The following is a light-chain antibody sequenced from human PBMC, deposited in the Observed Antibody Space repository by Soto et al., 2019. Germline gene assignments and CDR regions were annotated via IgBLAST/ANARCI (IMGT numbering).Light chain of an antibody. CDR1: QSVRSER. V-gene: IGKV3-20*01. Sequence: EIVLTQSPDTLSLSPGEGATLSCRASQSVRSERLAWYQQKRGQAPTLLIFDASSRASGTPERFSGSGSGTDFTLTISRLEPEDFAVYYCQEYDGAPPITFGLGTLLAI. CDR2: DAS. J-gene: IGKJ5*01. CDR3: QEYDGAPPIT.